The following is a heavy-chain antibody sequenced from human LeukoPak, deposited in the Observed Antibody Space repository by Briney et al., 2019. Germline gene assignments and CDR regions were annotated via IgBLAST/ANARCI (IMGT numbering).Heavy chain of an antibody. CDR3: ARQKTYYYDSRALGDAFDI. Sequence: SETLSLTRTVSGGSISSYYWSWIRHPPGKGLEWIGYIYYSGSTNYNPSLKSRVTISVDTSKNQFSLKLSSVTAADTAVYYCARQKTYYYDSRALGDAFDIWAKGQWSPSLQ. D-gene: IGHD3-22*01. V-gene: IGHV4-59*08. J-gene: IGHJ3*02. CDR2: IYYSGST. CDR1: GGSISSYY.